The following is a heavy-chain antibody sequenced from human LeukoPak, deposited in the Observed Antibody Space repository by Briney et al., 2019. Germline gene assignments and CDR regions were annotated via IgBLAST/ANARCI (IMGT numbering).Heavy chain of an antibody. CDR1: GFTFDEYS. J-gene: IGHJ4*02. D-gene: IGHD3-9*01. V-gene: IGHV3-43*01. Sequence: PGGSLRLSCAASGFTFDEYSMHWVRQAPGKGLEWVALISRDGYSTYYGDSARGRFTISRDNNKNALYLQMDSLRTEDTAMYYCAKDHFRLLTGLYNVGGDWGQGTLVTVSS. CDR2: ISRDGYST. CDR3: AKDHFRLLTGLYNVGGD.